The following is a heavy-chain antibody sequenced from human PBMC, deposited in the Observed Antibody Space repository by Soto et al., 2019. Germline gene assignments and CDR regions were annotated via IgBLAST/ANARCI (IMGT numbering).Heavy chain of an antibody. D-gene: IGHD3-3*01. CDR1: GYTFTNYV. V-gene: IGHV1-3*01. CDR3: AGGLTIFGVVIGY. J-gene: IGHJ4*02. Sequence: ASVKVSCKTSGYTFTNYVVDWVRQAPGQGLEWMGWINSGNGNTKYSEKFQGRVTITRDTSASTAYMELNSLTSEDTAVYYCAGGLTIFGVVIGYWGQGTLVTVSS. CDR2: INSGNGNT.